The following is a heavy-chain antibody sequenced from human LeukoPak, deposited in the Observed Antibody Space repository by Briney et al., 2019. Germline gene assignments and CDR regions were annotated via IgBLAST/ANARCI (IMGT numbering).Heavy chain of an antibody. D-gene: IGHD3-10*01. CDR2: ISSSSSTI. Sequence: GGSLRLSCAASGFTFSSYSLNWVRQAPGKGLEWVSYISSSSSTIYYADSVKGRFTISRDNAKNSLYLQMNSLGDEDTAVYYCARDLGSRYYFDYWGQETRVTVSS. CDR1: GFTFSSYS. CDR3: ARDLGSRYYFDY. J-gene: IGHJ4*02. V-gene: IGHV3-48*02.